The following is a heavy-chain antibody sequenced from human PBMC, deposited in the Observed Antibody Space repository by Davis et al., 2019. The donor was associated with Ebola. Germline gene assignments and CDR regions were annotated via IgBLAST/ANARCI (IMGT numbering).Heavy chain of an antibody. V-gene: IGHV3-30-3*01. CDR2: ISFDGYSE. D-gene: IGHD2-2*01. CDR1: GFTFSNFH. CDR3: ATCGFCVSTSGFDY. J-gene: IGHJ4*02. Sequence: GESLKISCAASGFTFSNFHIHWVRQTPGKGLVWVAVISFDGYSEYYADSVKGRFTISRENSKNTLYLQMNSLSADDTAVYYCATCGFCVSTSGFDYWGQGTLVTVSS.